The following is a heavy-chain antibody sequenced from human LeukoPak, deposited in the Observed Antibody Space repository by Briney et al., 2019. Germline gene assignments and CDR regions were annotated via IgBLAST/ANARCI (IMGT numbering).Heavy chain of an antibody. J-gene: IGHJ5*02. V-gene: IGHV3-48*04. CDR2: IRSSSNNI. Sequence: PGGSLRLSCAASGFTFSSYWMSWVRQAPGKGLEWASYIRSSSNNIHYANSVRGRFTISRDNAKNSVYLQMNSLRAEDTAIYYCARAAGWFDPWGQGTLVTVSS. CDR3: ARAAGWFDP. CDR1: GFTFSSYW.